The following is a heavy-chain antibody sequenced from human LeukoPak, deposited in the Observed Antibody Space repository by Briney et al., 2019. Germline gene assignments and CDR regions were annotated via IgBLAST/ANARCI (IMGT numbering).Heavy chain of an antibody. CDR3: AGVRTGSSGLSEYVQH. CDR1: GASITSNY. J-gene: IGHJ1*01. CDR2: VTHSGST. D-gene: IGHD3-22*01. Sequence: SETLSLTCTVSGASITSNYGTWIRQPPGKGLEWIGHVTHSGSTDYSASLKSRVTISLDTSKSHFSLRLTSASAADTAIYYCAGVRTGSSGLSEYVQHWGQGTLVTVSP. V-gene: IGHV4-59*01.